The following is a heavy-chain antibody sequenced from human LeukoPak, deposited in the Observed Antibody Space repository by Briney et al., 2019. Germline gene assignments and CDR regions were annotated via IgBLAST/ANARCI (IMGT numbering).Heavy chain of an antibody. D-gene: IGHD4-17*01. V-gene: IGHV5-51*01. Sequence: GESLKISCKGSGYSFTSYWIGWVRQMPGKGLEWMGIIYPGDSDTRYSPSFQGQVTISADKSISTAYLQWSSLRASDTAMYYCARLLTVTSYYYYYMDVWGKGTTVTVSS. CDR3: ARLLTVTSYYYYYMDV. CDR1: GYSFTSYW. J-gene: IGHJ6*03. CDR2: IYPGDSDT.